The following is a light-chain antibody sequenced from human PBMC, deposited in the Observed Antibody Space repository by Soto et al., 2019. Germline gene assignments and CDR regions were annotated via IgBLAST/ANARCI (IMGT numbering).Light chain of an antibody. CDR2: DVS. Sequence: QPVLTQPASVSGSPGQSITISCTGTSSDIGGYNYVSWYQQHPDKAPQLMIYDVSNRPSGVSNRFSGSKSGNTASLTISGLRAEDEADYYCSSYTSGRNLIFGGGTKVTVL. CDR1: SSDIGGYNY. CDR3: SSYTSGRNLI. V-gene: IGLV2-14*01. J-gene: IGLJ2*01.